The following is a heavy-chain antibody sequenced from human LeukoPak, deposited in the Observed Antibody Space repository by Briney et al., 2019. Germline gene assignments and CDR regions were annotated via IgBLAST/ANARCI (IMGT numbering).Heavy chain of an antibody. Sequence: SETLSLTCTVSGGSISSYYWSWIRQPPGKGLEWIGYIYYSGSTNYNPSLKSRVTISVDTSKNQFSLKLSSVTAADTAVYYCARDPRITMVRGAAKAYYFDYWGQGTLVTVSS. J-gene: IGHJ4*02. D-gene: IGHD3-10*01. V-gene: IGHV4-59*01. CDR1: GGSISSYY. CDR3: ARDPRITMVRGAAKAYYFDY. CDR2: IYYSGST.